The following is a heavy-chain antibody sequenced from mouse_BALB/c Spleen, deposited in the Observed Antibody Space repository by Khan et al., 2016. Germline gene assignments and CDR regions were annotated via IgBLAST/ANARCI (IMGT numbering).Heavy chain of an antibody. J-gene: IGHJ2*01. Sequence: QVQLQQSGAELAKPGASVKMSCKASGYTFTSYWMHWVKQRPGQGLEWIGYINPSTGYTEYNQKFKDKATLTADKSSSTAYMQLSSLTSEDSAVYYSARREGSSYHYWGQGTTLTVSS. CDR1: GYTFTSYW. CDR2: INPSTGYT. V-gene: IGHV1-7*01. CDR3: ARREGSSYHY. D-gene: IGHD1-1*01.